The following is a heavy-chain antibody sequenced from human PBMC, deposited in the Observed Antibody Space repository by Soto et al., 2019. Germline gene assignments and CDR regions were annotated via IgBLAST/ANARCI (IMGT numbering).Heavy chain of an antibody. CDR2: ISAYNGNT. Sequence: QVQLVQSGAEVKKPGASVKVSCKASGYTFTSYGISWVRQAPGQGLEWMGWISAYNGNTNYAQKLQGRVSMTTDTSTSTAYMELRSLRSDDTAVYYCARARYCSGGSCYSLRWFDPWGQGTLVTVSS. J-gene: IGHJ5*02. CDR3: ARARYCSGGSCYSLRWFDP. CDR1: GYTFTSYG. V-gene: IGHV1-18*01. D-gene: IGHD2-15*01.